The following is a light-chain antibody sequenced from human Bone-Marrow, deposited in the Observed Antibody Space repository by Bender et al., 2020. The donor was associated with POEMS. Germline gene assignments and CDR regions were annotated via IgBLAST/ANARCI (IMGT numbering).Light chain of an antibody. Sequence: SYELTQPPSVSVSVGQTARITCSGDGLPRHYCSWYRQKPGQAPVLIIYKDTERPPGIPERFSGTTSGTTVTLTISGVQAEDDADYYCQSSDTSATSWVFGGGTKLTVL. CDR3: QSSDTSATSWV. CDR2: KDT. V-gene: IGLV3-25*03. CDR1: GLPRHY. J-gene: IGLJ3*02.